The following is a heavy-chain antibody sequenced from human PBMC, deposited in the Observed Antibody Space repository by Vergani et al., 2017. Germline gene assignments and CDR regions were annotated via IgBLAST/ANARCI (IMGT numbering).Heavy chain of an antibody. Sequence: QVQLVESGGGLVKPGGSLRLSCAASGFTFSSYSMNWVRQHPGKGLEWIGYIYYSGSTYYNPSLKSRVTISVDTSKNQFSLKLSSVTAADTAVYYCARGLSFDYWGQGTLVTVSS. J-gene: IGHJ4*02. CDR2: IYYSGST. CDR3: ARGLSFDY. V-gene: IGHV4-31*02. CDR1: GFTFSSYS. D-gene: IGHD2/OR15-2a*01.